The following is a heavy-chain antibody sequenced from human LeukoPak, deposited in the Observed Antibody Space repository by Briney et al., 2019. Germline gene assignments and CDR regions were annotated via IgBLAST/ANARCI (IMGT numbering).Heavy chain of an antibody. V-gene: IGHV3-7*01. Sequence: PGGSLRLSCAASGFTFSSYWMSWVRQAPGKGLEWVANIKQDGSEKYYVDSVKGRFTISRDNAKNSLYLQMNSLRAEDTAVYYCAREKYYDFWSGYYVDYYGMDVWGQGTTVTVSS. CDR3: AREKYYDFWSGYYVDYYGMDV. CDR1: GFTFSSYW. D-gene: IGHD3-3*01. J-gene: IGHJ6*02. CDR2: IKQDGSEK.